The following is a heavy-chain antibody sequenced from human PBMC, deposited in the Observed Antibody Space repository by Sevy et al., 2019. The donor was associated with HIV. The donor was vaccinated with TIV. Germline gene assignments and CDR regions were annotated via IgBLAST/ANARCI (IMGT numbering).Heavy chain of an antibody. CDR3: ARDAALSNYYDSSGYPNAFDI. CDR2: ISSSSSYI. Sequence: GGSLRLSCAASVFTFSSYSMNWVRQAPGKGLEWVSSISSSSSYIYYADSVKGRFTISRDNAKNSLYLQMNSLRAEDTAVYYCARDAALSNYYDSSGYPNAFDIWGQGTMVTVSS. V-gene: IGHV3-21*01. J-gene: IGHJ3*02. CDR1: VFTFSSYS. D-gene: IGHD3-22*01.